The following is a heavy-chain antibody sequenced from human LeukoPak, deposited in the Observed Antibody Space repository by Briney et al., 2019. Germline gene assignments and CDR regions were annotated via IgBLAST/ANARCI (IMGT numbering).Heavy chain of an antibody. CDR1: GYTFTGYY. J-gene: IGHJ5*02. CDR2: INPNSGGT. CDR3: ARVGGIAARPGNWFDP. D-gene: IGHD6-6*01. Sequence: ASVKVSCKASGYTFTGYYMHWVRQAPGQGLEWMGWINPNSGGTNYAQKFQGRVTMTRDTSISTAYMELSGLRSDDTAVYYCARVGGIAARPGNWFDPWGQGTLVTVSS. V-gene: IGHV1-2*02.